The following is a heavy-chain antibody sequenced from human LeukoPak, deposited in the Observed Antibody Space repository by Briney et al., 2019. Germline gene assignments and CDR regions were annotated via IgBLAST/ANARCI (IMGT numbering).Heavy chain of an antibody. J-gene: IGHJ5*02. V-gene: IGHV3-33*01. D-gene: IGHD3-22*01. CDR3: ARSEYYYDSSGYYRS. CDR1: GFTFSSYG. CDR2: IWYDGSNK. Sequence: GGSLRLSCAASGFTFSSYGMHWVRQAPGKGLEWVAGIWYDGSNKYYADSVKGRFTISRDNSKNTLYLQMNSLRAEDTAVYYCARSEYYYDSSGYYRSWGQGTLVTVSS.